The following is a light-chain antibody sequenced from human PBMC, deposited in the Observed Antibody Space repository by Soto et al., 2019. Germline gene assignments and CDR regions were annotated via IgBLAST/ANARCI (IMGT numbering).Light chain of an antibody. Sequence: DIQMTQSPSSLSASVGDRVTITCRASQGISNYLAWYQQKPGKVPKLLIYAASTLQSGVPSRFSGSGSGTDFTLTISSLQPEDVETYYCQKYNSAPQYTFGQGTKLEIQ. CDR1: QGISNY. CDR3: QKYNSAPQYT. CDR2: AAS. J-gene: IGKJ2*01. V-gene: IGKV1-27*01.